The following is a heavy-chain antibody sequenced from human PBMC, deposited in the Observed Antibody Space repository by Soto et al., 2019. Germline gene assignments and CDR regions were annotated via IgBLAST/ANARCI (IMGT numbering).Heavy chain of an antibody. CDR2: ISYDGYNT. CDR3: AKDRLRRGATSAFDY. J-gene: IGHJ4*02. V-gene: IGHV3-30*18. CDR1: EFSFGNYG. Sequence: GGSLKPSCANPEFSFGNYGMHWVSQAPGEGLEWVTFISYDGYNTYYPDSVKGRFTISRDNSKNTVYLQINSLRSEYTAVYYCAKDRLRRGATSAFDYWGQGT. D-gene: IGHD1-26*01.